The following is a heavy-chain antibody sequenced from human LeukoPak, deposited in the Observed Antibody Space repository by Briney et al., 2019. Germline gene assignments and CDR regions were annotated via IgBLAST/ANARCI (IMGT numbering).Heavy chain of an antibody. V-gene: IGHV3-48*01. CDR1: GFTFSSYS. D-gene: IGHD3-22*01. J-gene: IGHJ2*01. CDR3: ARGTSGYPSWYFDL. Sequence: GGSLRLSCAASGFTFSSYSMNWVRQAPGKGLEWVSYISSSSSPIYYADSVKGRFTISRDNAKNSLYLQMNTLRAEDAAVYYCARGTSGYPSWYFDLWGRGTLVTVSS. CDR2: ISSSSSPI.